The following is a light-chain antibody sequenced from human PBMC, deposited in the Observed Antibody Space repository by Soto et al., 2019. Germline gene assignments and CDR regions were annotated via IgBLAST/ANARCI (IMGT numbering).Light chain of an antibody. V-gene: IGKV1-5*03. CDR2: KAS. Sequence: DIQMTQSPSTLSASVGDRVTITCRASQSISSWLAWYQQKPGNAPKVLIYKASNLETGVPSRFSGSGSETEFTLTISSLQPDDFATYYCQQYNGYPYTFGHGTKLEIK. CDR1: QSISSW. J-gene: IGKJ2*01. CDR3: QQYNGYPYT.